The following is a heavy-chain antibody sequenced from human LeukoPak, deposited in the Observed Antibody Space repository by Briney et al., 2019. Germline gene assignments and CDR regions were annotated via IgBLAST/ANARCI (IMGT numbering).Heavy chain of an antibody. D-gene: IGHD3-3*01. Sequence: ASVKVSCKASGYTFTSYGISWVRQAPGQGLEWMGWISAYNGNTNYAQKLQGRVTMTTDTSTSTAYMELRSLRSDDTAVYYCAIHYDFWSGYSYFQHWGQATLVTVSS. V-gene: IGHV1-18*01. CDR3: AIHYDFWSGYSYFQH. J-gene: IGHJ1*01. CDR2: ISAYNGNT. CDR1: GYTFTSYG.